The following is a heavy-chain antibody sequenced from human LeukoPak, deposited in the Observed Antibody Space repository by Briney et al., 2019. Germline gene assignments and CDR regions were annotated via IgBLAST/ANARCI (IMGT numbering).Heavy chain of an antibody. D-gene: IGHD3-16*02. V-gene: IGHV4-4*02. CDR1: GGSISSSNW. J-gene: IGHJ4*02. CDR2: MYHSGST. CDR3: ASMYYDYVWGSYRPFDY. Sequence: PSETLSLTCAVSGGSISSSNWWSWVRPPPGKGLGGVGEMYHSGSTNYNPSLKSRVTISVDKSKNQFSLKLSSVTAADTAVYYCASMYYDYVWGSYRPFDYWGQGTLVTVSS.